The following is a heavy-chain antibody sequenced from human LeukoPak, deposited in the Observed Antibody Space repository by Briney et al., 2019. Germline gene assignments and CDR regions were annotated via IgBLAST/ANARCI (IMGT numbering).Heavy chain of an antibody. J-gene: IGHJ6*02. Sequence: GRSLRLSCVASGFTLSGYAIHWVRRAPGKGLQWVAVISSDGREQYYAESVRGRFTIFRDNSRNTESLQMSSLRIEDSAVFYCARVEGIAVAGAGNYYHYNGMDVWGQGTAVTVSS. D-gene: IGHD6-19*01. CDR2: ISSDGREQ. CDR1: GFTLSGYA. V-gene: IGHV3-30*04. CDR3: ARVEGIAVAGAGNYYHYNGMDV.